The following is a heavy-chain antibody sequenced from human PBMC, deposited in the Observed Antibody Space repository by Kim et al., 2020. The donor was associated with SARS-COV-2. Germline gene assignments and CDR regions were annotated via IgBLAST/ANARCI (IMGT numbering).Heavy chain of an antibody. D-gene: IGHD3-10*01. Sequence: KFQGRVTMTEDTSTDTAYMELSSLRSEDTAVYYCATLLGSGSYSNYGMDVWGQGTTVTVSS. CDR3: ATLLGSGSYSNYGMDV. V-gene: IGHV1-24*01. J-gene: IGHJ6*02.